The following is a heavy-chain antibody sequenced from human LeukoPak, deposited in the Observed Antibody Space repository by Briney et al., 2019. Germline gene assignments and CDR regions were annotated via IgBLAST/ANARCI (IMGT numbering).Heavy chain of an antibody. CDR2: MNPNTGNT. CDR3: ARARGGGSGYYLDY. CDR1: GYTFTSYD. Sequence: ASVKVSCKASGYTFTSYDINWVRQATGQGLEWMGWMNPNTGNTGYVQKFQGRVTITTDESTSTAYMELSSLRSEDTAVYYCARARGGGSGYYLDYWGQGTLVTVSS. D-gene: IGHD3-22*01. V-gene: IGHV1-8*01. J-gene: IGHJ4*02.